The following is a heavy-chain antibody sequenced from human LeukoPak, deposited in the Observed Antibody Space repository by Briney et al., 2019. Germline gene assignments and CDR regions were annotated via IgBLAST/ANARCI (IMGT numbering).Heavy chain of an antibody. J-gene: IGHJ5*02. CDR1: GGSISSFY. CDR3: ARADSGGFHP. Sequence: SETLSLTCTVSGGSISSFYWNWIRQPPGKGLEWIGHIYYSGSTNYDPSLKSRVTVSVDTSKNQFSLKLSSVTAADTAVYYCARADSGGFHPWGQGTLVTVSS. D-gene: IGHD1-26*01. V-gene: IGHV4-59*01. CDR2: IYYSGST.